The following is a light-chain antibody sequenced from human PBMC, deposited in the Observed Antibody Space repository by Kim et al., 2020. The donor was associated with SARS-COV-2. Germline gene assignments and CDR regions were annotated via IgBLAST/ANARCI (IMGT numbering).Light chain of an antibody. Sequence: SPGQTGSITCSGHKVGNKYVSWYHQKPGQSPVLVIYQDTKRPSGIPERFSGSNSGNTATLTISGTQTMDEGDYYCQAWDSSTNVVFGGGTQLTVL. J-gene: IGLJ3*02. CDR2: QDT. V-gene: IGLV3-1*01. CDR3: QAWDSSTNVV. CDR1: KVGNKY.